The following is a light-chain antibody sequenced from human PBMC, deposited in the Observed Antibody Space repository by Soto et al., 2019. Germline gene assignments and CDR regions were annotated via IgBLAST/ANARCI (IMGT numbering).Light chain of an antibody. J-gene: IGKJ1*01. Sequence: EIVMTQSPATLSVSPGERATLSCRASQGISSNLAWYQQRPGQAPRLLIYGASTRATGIPARFSGSGSGTEFTLTISSLQSEDSGVYYCLQHYAWPWTFGQGTKVDI. CDR2: GAS. CDR3: LQHYAWPWT. V-gene: IGKV3-15*01. CDR1: QGISSN.